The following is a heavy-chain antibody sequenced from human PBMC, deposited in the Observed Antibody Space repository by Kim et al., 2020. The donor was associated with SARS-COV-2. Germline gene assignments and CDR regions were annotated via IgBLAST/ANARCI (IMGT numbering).Heavy chain of an antibody. J-gene: IGHJ6*02. CDR2: MSTGGTT. Sequence: GGSLRLSCAVSQSTVSSNHMNWVRQAPGKGLEWVSFMSTGGTTVYADSVKGRFTISRDTSVNTVHLEMNSLRAADTAVYYCARGDRYSLDVWGQGNTVTVCS. V-gene: IGHV3-66*01. CDR1: QSTVSSNH. CDR3: ARGDRYSLDV.